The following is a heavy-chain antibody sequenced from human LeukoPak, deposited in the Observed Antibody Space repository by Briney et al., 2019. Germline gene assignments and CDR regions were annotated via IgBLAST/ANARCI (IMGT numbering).Heavy chain of an antibody. CDR3: ARDLRQQLVNNWFDP. D-gene: IGHD6-13*01. Sequence: SETLSLTCTVSGGSISRYYWNWIRQPPGKGLEWIGYIYYSGSTNYNTSLKSRVTISIDMSKNQFSLKLYSVTAADTAVYYCARDLRQQLVNNWFDPWGQGTLVTVSS. CDR2: IYYSGST. CDR1: GGSISRYY. V-gene: IGHV4-59*01. J-gene: IGHJ5*02.